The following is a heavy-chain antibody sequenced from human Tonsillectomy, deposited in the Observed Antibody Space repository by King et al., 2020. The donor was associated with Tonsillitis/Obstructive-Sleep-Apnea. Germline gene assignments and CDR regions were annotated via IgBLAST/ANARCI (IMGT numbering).Heavy chain of an antibody. V-gene: IGHV4-34*01. CDR2: INHSGST. CDR1: GGSFSGYY. D-gene: IGHD2-2*01. CDR3: ARVSVVPAASDYYYYYYMDV. J-gene: IGHJ6*03. Sequence: HVQLQQWGAGLLKPSETLSLTCAVYGGSFSGYYWSWLRQPPGKGLEWIGEINHSGSTNYNPSLKSRVTISVDTSKNQFSLTLSSVTAADTAVYYCARVSVVPAASDYYYYYYMDVWGKGTTVTVSS.